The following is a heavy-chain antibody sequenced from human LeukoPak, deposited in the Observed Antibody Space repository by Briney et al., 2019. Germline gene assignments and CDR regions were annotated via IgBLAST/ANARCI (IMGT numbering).Heavy chain of an antibody. Sequence: ASVKVSCKASGYTFTSYGISWVRQAPGQGLEWMGWISAYNGNTNYAQKLQGRVTMTTDTSTSTAYMELRSLRSDDTAVYYCASPAVAGTVVNYYFDYRGQGTLVTVSS. CDR1: GYTFTSYG. CDR2: ISAYNGNT. J-gene: IGHJ4*02. D-gene: IGHD6-19*01. V-gene: IGHV1-18*01. CDR3: ASPAVAGTVVNYYFDY.